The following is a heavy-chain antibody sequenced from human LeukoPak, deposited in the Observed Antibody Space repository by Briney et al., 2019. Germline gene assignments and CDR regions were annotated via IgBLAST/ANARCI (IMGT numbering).Heavy chain of an antibody. D-gene: IGHD3-22*01. V-gene: IGHV3-13*01. Sequence: PGGSLRLSCAASGFTFSSYDMHWVRQATGKGLEWVSAIGTAGDTYYPGSVKGRFTISRENAKNSLYLQMNSLRAGDTAVYYCARGLYYDSSGYPPLHAFDIWGQGTMVTVSS. CDR2: IGTAGDT. CDR3: ARGLYYDSSGYPPLHAFDI. J-gene: IGHJ3*02. CDR1: GFTFSSYD.